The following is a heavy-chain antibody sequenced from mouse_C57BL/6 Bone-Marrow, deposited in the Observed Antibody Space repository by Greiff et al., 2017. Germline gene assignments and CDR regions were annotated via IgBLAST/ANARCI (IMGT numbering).Heavy chain of an antibody. CDR2: IDPSDSYT. CDR3: ARESHWYFDV. CDR1: GYTFTSYW. V-gene: IGHV1-50*01. Sequence: VKLQQPGAELVKPGASVKLSCKASGYTFTSYWMQWVKQRPGQGLEWIGEIDPSDSYTNYNQKFKGKATLTVDTSSSTAYMQLSSLTSKNSAVYYCARESHWYFDVWGTGTTVTVSS. J-gene: IGHJ1*03.